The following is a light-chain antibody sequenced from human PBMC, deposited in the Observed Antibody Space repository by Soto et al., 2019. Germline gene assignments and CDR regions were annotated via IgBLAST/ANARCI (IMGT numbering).Light chain of an antibody. Sequence: QSALTQPASVSGSPGQSITISCTGTSSDVGAYNYVSWYQQHPGKAPKLMIHDVSNRPSGVSNRFSGSKSGNTASLTISGLQAEDEADYYCSSYTSSGTLVFGGGTKVTVL. CDR3: SSYTSSGTLV. CDR1: SSDVGAYNY. V-gene: IGLV2-14*03. J-gene: IGLJ2*01. CDR2: DVS.